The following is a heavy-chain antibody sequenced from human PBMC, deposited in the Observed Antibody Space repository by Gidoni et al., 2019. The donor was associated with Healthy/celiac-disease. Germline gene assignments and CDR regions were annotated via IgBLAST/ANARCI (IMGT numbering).Heavy chain of an antibody. D-gene: IGHD2-15*01. CDR3: ARAEKGYCSGGSCYALDY. CDR2: IYHSGST. J-gene: IGHJ4*02. V-gene: IGHV4-4*02. Sequence: PGKGLEWIGEIYHSGSTNYNPSIKSRVTISVDKSKNQFSLKLSSVTAADTAVYYCARAEKGYCSGGSCYALDYWGQGTLVTVSS.